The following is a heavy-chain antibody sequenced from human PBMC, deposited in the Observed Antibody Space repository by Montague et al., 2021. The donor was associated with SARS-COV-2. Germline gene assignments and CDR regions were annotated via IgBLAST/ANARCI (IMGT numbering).Heavy chain of an antibody. J-gene: IGHJ6*03. CDR3: ARGRNEVSLIVVVLTWSASDMDV. CDR2: INNSGST. V-gene: IGHV4-34*01. Sequence: SETLSLTCTVYGGSFSGHYWSWIRQPPGKGLEWIGDINNSGSTNYNPSLKSRVTISVDTSKNQFSLKLHSVTAADTAVYYCARGRNEVSLIVVVLTWSASDMDVWGKGTTVTVSS. D-gene: IGHD2-2*01. CDR1: GGSFSGHY.